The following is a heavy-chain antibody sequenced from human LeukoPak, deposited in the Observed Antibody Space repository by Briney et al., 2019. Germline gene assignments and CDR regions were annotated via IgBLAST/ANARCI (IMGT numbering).Heavy chain of an antibody. V-gene: IGHV4-34*01. CDR1: GGSFSGYY. Sequence: SETLSLTCAVYGGSFSGYYWSWIRQPPGKGLEWIGEINHSGSTNYNPSLKSRVTISLDTSKNQFSLKLSSVTAADTAVYYCARSELLWFGGVNSGFDYWGQGTVVTVSS. CDR3: ARSELLWFGGVNSGFDY. D-gene: IGHD3-10*01. J-gene: IGHJ4*02. CDR2: INHSGST.